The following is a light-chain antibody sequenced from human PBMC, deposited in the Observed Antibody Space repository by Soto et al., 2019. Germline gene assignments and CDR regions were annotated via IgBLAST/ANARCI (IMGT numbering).Light chain of an antibody. Sequence: EIVLTQSPGTLSLSPGEGATLSCRASQSVRSGALAWYQQKPGQAPRLLIYGASSRATDIPDRFSGSGSGTHFTLTISRLEPEDFAVYYCHQYADSPQTFGQGTKLEIK. CDR2: GAS. CDR3: HQYADSPQT. J-gene: IGKJ2*01. V-gene: IGKV3-20*01. CDR1: QSVRSGA.